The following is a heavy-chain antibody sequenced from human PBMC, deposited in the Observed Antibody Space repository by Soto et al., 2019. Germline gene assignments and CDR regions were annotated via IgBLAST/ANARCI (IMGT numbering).Heavy chain of an antibody. CDR3: AKEKAAGGRLDYYYYGMDV. J-gene: IGHJ6*02. Sequence: PGGSLRLSCAASGFTFNDYAMHWVRQAPGKGLEWVSGISWNSGSMGYVDSVKGRFTISRDNAKNSLYLRMNFLRPEDTALYYCAKEKAAGGRLDYYYYGMDVWGQGTTVTV. CDR1: GFTFNDYA. V-gene: IGHV3-9*01. D-gene: IGHD6-13*01. CDR2: ISWNSGSM.